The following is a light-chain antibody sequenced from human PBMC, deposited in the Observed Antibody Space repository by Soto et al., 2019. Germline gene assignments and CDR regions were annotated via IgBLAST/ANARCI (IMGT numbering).Light chain of an antibody. CDR2: AAS. Sequence: DIQMTQSPSSVSASVGDRVTITCRASQGISSWLGWYQQKPGKAPKLLIYAASSLQSGVPSRFSGSGSGTDFTLTISSLQPEDFATYYCQQANSFRPNFGQRTRLEIK. V-gene: IGKV1D-12*01. J-gene: IGKJ5*01. CDR1: QGISSW. CDR3: QQANSFRPN.